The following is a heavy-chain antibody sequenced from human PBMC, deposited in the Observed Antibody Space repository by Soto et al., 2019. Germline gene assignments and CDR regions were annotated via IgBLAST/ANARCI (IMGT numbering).Heavy chain of an antibody. CDR2: ISYDGSNK. CDR3: AKDGIHEKYYDYIWGSYLDY. V-gene: IGHV3-30*18. CDR1: GFTFSSYG. J-gene: IGHJ4*02. D-gene: IGHD3-16*02. Sequence: PGGFLRLSCAASGFTFSSYGMHWVRQAPGKGLEWVAVISYDGSNKYYADSVKGRFTISRDNSKNTLYLQMNSLRAEDTAVYYCAKDGIHEKYYDYIWGSYLDYWGQGTLVTVSS.